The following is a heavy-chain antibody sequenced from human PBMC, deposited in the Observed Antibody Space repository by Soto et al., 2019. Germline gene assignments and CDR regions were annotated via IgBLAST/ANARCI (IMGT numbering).Heavy chain of an antibody. CDR2: ISDSGTLT. V-gene: IGHV3-23*01. J-gene: IGHJ6*02. CDR3: AKYIPGGRYYGMDV. Sequence: GGPLRLSCAASGFTFSSYAMKWVRQAPGKGLEWVSLISDSGTLTYYADSVQGRFTISRDNSGNTPFLQMYSLRAEDTAVYFCAKYIPGGRYYGMDVWGPGTPVTVSS. D-gene: IGHD2-2*01. CDR1: GFTFSSYA.